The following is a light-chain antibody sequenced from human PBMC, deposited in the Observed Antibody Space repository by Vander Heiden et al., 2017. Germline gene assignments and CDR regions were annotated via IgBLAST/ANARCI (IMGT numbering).Light chain of an antibody. V-gene: IGLV3-10*01. CDR2: EDS. CDR1: ALPKKY. Sequence: SYELAQAASGSVSPGQTARSTLSGDALPKKYAYCYQQNPGQAPVLVIYEDSKRPSGIPDRFSGSSSGKMATLTISGAQVEDEADYYCYSTDSSGNVVFGTGTKVTVL. J-gene: IGLJ1*01. CDR3: YSTDSSGNVV.